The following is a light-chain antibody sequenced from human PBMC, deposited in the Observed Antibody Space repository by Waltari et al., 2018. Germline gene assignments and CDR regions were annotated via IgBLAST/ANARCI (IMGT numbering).Light chain of an antibody. V-gene: IGLV1-47*01. J-gene: IGLJ2*01. Sequence: GFPLQRSASASPGQRVGTSSPGGDPNIGSNILYCCQHVPGLAPKLLIYRNNHWPSGVPDRFTGSKSGTSASLVISGLQSEDEADYYCAAWDDSLGGHVVFGGGTKVTVL. CDR1: DPNIGSNI. CDR2: RNN. CDR3: AAWDDSLGGHVV.